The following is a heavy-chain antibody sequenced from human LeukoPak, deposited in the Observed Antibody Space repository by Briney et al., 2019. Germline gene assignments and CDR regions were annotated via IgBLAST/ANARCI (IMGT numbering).Heavy chain of an antibody. D-gene: IGHD1-7*01. J-gene: IGHJ4*02. V-gene: IGHV3-48*04. CDR1: GFTFSSYS. CDR2: ISSSSSTI. CDR3: ARGGATGTIPR. Sequence: PGGSLRLSCAASGFTFSSYSMNWVRQAPGKGLEWVSYISSSSSTIYYADSVKGRFTISRDNAKNSLYLQMNSLRAEDTAVYYCARGGATGTIPRWGQGTLVTVSS.